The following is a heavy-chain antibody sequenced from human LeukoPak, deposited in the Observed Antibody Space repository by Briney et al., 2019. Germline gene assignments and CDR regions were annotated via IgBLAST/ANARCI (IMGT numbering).Heavy chain of an antibody. V-gene: IGHV3-74*01. CDR2: NSDGINT. J-gene: IGHJ5*02. Sequence: GGSLRFSCAASGFTFSSYSMNWVRQAPGKGLVWVSRNSDGINTSYADSVKGRFTISRDNAKNTLNLQMNSLRAEDTAVYYCARDLGQYYDTSDNWFDPWGQGTLVTVSS. CDR1: GFTFSSYS. D-gene: IGHD3-22*01. CDR3: ARDLGQYYDTSDNWFDP.